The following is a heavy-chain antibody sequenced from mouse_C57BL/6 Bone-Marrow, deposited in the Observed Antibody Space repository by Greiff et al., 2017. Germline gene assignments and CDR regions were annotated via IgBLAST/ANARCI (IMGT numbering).Heavy chain of an antibody. D-gene: IGHD1-1*01. Sequence: EVQRVESGTVLARPGASVKMSCKTSGYTFTSYWMHWVKQRPGQGLEWIGAIYPGNSDTSYNQKFKGKAKLTAVTSASTAYMELSSLTNEDSAVYYCTRSKFITTVGGFAYWGQGTLVTVSA. J-gene: IGHJ3*01. CDR2: IYPGNSDT. CDR3: TRSKFITTVGGFAY. CDR1: GYTFTSYW. V-gene: IGHV1-5*01.